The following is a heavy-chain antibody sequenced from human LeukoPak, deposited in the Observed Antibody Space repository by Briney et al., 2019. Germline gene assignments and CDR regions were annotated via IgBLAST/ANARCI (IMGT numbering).Heavy chain of an antibody. D-gene: IGHD3-10*01. CDR2: ISSSSSYI. V-gene: IGHV3-21*01. CDR3: ARGLLWFGESTPDYGMDV. CDR1: GFTFSSYS. J-gene: IGHJ6*04. Sequence: GGSLRLSCAASGFTFSSYSMNWVRQAPGKGLEWVSSISSSSSYIYYADSVEGRFTISRDNAKNSLYLQMNSLRAEDTAVYYCARGLLWFGESTPDYGMDVWGKGTTVTVSS.